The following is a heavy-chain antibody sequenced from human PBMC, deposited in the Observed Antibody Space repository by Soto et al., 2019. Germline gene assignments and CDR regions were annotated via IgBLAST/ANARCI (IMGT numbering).Heavy chain of an antibody. CDR3: ARDAAYYDILTGPL. J-gene: IGHJ4*02. D-gene: IGHD3-9*01. V-gene: IGHV4-34*09. CDR2: IYYSGST. CDR1: GGSFSGYY. Sequence: SETLSLTCAVYGGSFSGYYWSWIRQPPGKGLEWIGYIYYSGSTYYNPSLKSRVTISVDTSKNQFSLKLSSVTAADTAVYYCARDAAYYDILTGPLWGQGTLVTVSS.